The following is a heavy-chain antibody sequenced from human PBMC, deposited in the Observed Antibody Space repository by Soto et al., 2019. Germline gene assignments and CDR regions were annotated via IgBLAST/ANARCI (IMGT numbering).Heavy chain of an antibody. Sequence: ASVKVSCKASGYTFTGYFMHWVRQAPGQGLEWMGWINPKTGGTNYAQKFQGRVTMTRDTYISTAYMDLSRLRSDDTAVYYCARDMRSGYDTHFDYWGQGTPVTVSS. J-gene: IGHJ4*02. CDR2: INPKTGGT. CDR3: ARDMRSGYDTHFDY. CDR1: GYTFTGYF. V-gene: IGHV1-2*02. D-gene: IGHD5-12*01.